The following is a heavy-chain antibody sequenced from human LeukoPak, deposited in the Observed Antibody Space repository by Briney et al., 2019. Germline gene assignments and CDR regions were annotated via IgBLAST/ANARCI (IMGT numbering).Heavy chain of an antibody. CDR3: ARERTPSRYYYDSSGYYGGYNWFDP. D-gene: IGHD3-22*01. Sequence: VASVKVSCKASGYTFTGYYMHWVRQAPGQGLEWMGWINPNSGGTNYAQKFQGRVTMTRDTSISTAYMELSRLRSDDTAVYYCARERTPSRYYYDSSGYYGGYNWFDPWGQGTLVTVSS. CDR1: GYTFTGYY. J-gene: IGHJ5*02. CDR2: INPNSGGT. V-gene: IGHV1-2*02.